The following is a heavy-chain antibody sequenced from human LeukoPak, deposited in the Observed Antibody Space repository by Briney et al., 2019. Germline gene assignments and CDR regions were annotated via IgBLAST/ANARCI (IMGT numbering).Heavy chain of an antibody. D-gene: IGHD3-22*01. Sequence: GASVKVSCKASGYTFTSYGISWVRQAPGQGLEWMGWISAYNDNTNYAQKLQGRVTMTTDISTSTAYVELRSLRSDDTAVYYCARNYDSSGYYSGDYYYYGMDVWGQGTTVTVSS. J-gene: IGHJ6*02. CDR1: GYTFTSYG. CDR2: ISAYNDNT. CDR3: ARNYDSSGYYSGDYYYYGMDV. V-gene: IGHV1-18*01.